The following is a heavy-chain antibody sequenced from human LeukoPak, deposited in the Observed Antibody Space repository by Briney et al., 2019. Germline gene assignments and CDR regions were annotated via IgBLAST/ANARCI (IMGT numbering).Heavy chain of an antibody. V-gene: IGHV3-23*01. Sequence: SGGSLRLSCAASGFTFSSYAMSWVRQAPGKGLEWVSAISGSGGSTYYADSVKGRFTISRDNSKNTLYLQMNSLRAEDTAVYYYAKSPRGSWYPFDYWGQGTLVTVSS. D-gene: IGHD6-13*01. CDR3: AKSPRGSWYPFDY. CDR1: GFTFSSYA. CDR2: ISGSGGST. J-gene: IGHJ4*02.